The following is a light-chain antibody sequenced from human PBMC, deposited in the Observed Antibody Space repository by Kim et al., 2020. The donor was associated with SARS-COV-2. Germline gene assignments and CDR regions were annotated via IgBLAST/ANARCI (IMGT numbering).Light chain of an antibody. CDR1: SLRTYY. CDR3: NSRDGNDNDLS. J-gene: IGLJ2*01. V-gene: IGLV3-19*01. Sequence: SSELTQDPVVSVALGQTVRITCQGDSLRTYYTSWYQQKPGQAPVLVIYGKNNRPSGIPDRFSGSSSGNTASLTITGAQADDEADYYCNSRDGNDNDLSFG. CDR2: GKN.